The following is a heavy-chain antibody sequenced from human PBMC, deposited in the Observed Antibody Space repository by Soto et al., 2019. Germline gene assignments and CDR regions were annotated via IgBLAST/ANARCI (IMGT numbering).Heavy chain of an antibody. CDR3: ARGSAAKRYFDL. CDR1: GVPISGSDYH. CDR2: IFPSGAT. D-gene: IGHD5-18*01. Sequence: QVQLEESGPGLVKPSQTLSLMCTVSGVPISGSDYHWSWIRQSPGKGLEWIGYIFPSGATHYNSSLGSRITMSVETSKSQFSLRLTAVTAADTAVYFCARGSAAKRYFDLWGRGPLVTVSS. V-gene: IGHV4-30-4*01. J-gene: IGHJ2*01.